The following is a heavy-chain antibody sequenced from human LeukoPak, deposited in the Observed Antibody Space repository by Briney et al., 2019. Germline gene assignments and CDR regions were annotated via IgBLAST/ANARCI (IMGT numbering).Heavy chain of an antibody. Sequence: PGGSLRLSCAASGFTFSNYAMNWVRQAPGKGLEWVSVISGSGGSTYYADSVKSRFTISRDNSKNTLYLQMNSLRAEDTAVYYCAKKVTTVTTYLGDFDYWGQGTLVTVSS. CDR3: AKKVTTVTTYLGDFDY. CDR1: GFTFSNYA. D-gene: IGHD4-17*01. V-gene: IGHV3-23*01. J-gene: IGHJ4*02. CDR2: ISGSGGST.